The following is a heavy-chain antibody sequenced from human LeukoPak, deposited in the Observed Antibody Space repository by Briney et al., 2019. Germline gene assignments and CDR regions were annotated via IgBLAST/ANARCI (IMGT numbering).Heavy chain of an antibody. CDR2: ISVGGSDT. Sequence: GGSLRLSCAASGVTFSRYAMTWVRQAPGQGLEWVSGISVGGSDTSYADYVKGRFTISRDNSKNTLYLQMNSLRAEDTAVYYCAKGVGTAVAAYNWGQGTLVTVSS. CDR1: GVTFSRYA. CDR3: AKGVGTAVAAYN. J-gene: IGHJ1*01. D-gene: IGHD6-19*01. V-gene: IGHV3-23*01.